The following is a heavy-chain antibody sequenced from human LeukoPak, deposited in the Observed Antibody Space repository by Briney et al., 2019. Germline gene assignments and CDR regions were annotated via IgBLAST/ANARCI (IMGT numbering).Heavy chain of an antibody. CDR1: GGSISSGGYY. Sequence: SQTLSLTCTVSGGSISSGGYYWSWIRQPPGKGLEWIGYIYHSGSTYYNPSLKSRVTISVDRSKNQFSLKLSSVTAADTAVYYCARAYYYYDSSDLNWFDPWGQGTLVTVSS. CDR2: IYHSGST. V-gene: IGHV4-30-2*01. CDR3: ARAYYYYDSSDLNWFDP. J-gene: IGHJ5*02. D-gene: IGHD3-22*01.